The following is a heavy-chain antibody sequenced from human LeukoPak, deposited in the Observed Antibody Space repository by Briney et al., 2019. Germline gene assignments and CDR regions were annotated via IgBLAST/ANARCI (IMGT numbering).Heavy chain of an antibody. D-gene: IGHD3-22*01. CDR2: IYYSGSA. CDR1: GGSISDYS. V-gene: IGHV4-59*12. J-gene: IGHJ4*02. Sequence: SETLSLTCTVSGGSISDYSWSWIRQPPGKGLEWIGNIYYSGSANHNPSLKSRVTISVDRSKNQFSLKLSSVTAADTAVYYCARARLYDSGGYSLDYWGQGTLVTVSS. CDR3: ARARLYDSGGYSLDY.